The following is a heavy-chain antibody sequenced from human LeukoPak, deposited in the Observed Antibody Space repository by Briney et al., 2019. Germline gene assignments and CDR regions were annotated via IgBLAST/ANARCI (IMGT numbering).Heavy chain of an antibody. CDR2: INPNSGGT. CDR3: AGSGSGSYYKGPFDY. D-gene: IGHD3-10*01. V-gene: IGHV1-2*02. Sequence: VSVKVSCTASGYTLTGYYMHWVRQAPGQGLEWMGWINPNSGGTNYAQKFQGRVTMTRDTSISTAYMELSRLRSDDTAVYYCAGSGSGSYYKGPFDYWGQGTLVTVSS. CDR1: GYTLTGYY. J-gene: IGHJ4*02.